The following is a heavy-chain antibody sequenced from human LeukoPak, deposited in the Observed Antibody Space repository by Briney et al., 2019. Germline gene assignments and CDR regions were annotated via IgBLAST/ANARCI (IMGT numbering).Heavy chain of an antibody. CDR3: AKDVNYSPSGTFDY. CDR2: ISWNSGRM. D-gene: IGHD3-10*01. CDR1: GFTFDDYA. Sequence: PGRSLRLSCAASGFTFDDYAMHWVRQAPGKGLEWVPSISWNSGRMGYADSVKGRFTISRDNAKNSLYLQMNSLRVEDMALYYCAKDVNYSPSGTFDYWGQGTLVTVSS. V-gene: IGHV3-9*03. J-gene: IGHJ4*02.